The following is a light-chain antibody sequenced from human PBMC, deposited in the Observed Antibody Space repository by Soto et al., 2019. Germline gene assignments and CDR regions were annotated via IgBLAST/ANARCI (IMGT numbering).Light chain of an antibody. J-gene: IGLJ3*02. CDR1: NSNIGSYT. V-gene: IGLV1-44*01. Sequence: QSVLTQPPSASGTPGQRVTISCSGRNSNIGSYTVNWYLQPPGTAPKLLIYSDNQRPSGVPDRFSGSKSGTSASLAISGLQSEDEADYYCATWDDSLNAWVFGGGTKLTVL. CDR2: SDN. CDR3: ATWDDSLNAWV.